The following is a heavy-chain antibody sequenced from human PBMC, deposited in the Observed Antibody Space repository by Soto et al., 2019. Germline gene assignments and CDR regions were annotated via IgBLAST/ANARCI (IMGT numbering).Heavy chain of an antibody. CDR2: INAGNGNT. J-gene: IGHJ4*02. V-gene: IGHV1-3*05. CDR3: ARSIVVVTALDY. D-gene: IGHD2-21*02. CDR1: GYTFTSYA. Sequence: QVQLVQSGAEEKKPGASVKVSCKASGYTFTSYAMHWVRQAPGQRLEWMGWINAGNGNTKYSQKFQGRVTITRDTSXXXXXXXXXXLRXXXTAVYYCARSIVVVTALDYWGQGTLVTVSS.